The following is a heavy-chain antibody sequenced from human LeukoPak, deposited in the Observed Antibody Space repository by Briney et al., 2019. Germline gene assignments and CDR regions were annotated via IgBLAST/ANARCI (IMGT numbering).Heavy chain of an antibody. Sequence: GGSLRLSCAASGFTFSSHAMSWVRQAPGKGPEWVSRISSGGGTTDYTDSVKGRFTISRDTSKNTLYLQMNSLRAEDTAVYYCAKDRSGSGYFDYWGQGTLVTVSS. CDR3: AKDRSGSGYFDY. D-gene: IGHD3-10*01. CDR2: ISSGGGTT. J-gene: IGHJ4*02. V-gene: IGHV3-23*01. CDR1: GFTFSSHA.